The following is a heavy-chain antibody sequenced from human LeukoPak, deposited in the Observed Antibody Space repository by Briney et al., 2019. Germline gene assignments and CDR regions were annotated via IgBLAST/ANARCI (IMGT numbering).Heavy chain of an antibody. D-gene: IGHD5-24*01. J-gene: IGHJ4*02. CDR2: IYFTGAA. V-gene: IGHV4-30-4*01. CDR3: ARGNGYNLGTFDY. Sequence: PSETLSLTCTVSIGSINNGDYYWSWIRQSPGKGLGWIGYIYFTGAAYYNPSLKSRVLIPVNTSANQFSLKVTSMTAADTAVYYCARGNGYNLGTFDYWGQGTLVTVSS. CDR1: IGSINNGDYY.